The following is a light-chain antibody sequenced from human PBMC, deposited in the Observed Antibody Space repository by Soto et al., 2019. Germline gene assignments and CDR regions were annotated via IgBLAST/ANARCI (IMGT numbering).Light chain of an antibody. CDR3: SSYTCSSTYYV. CDR2: DVS. J-gene: IGLJ1*01. Sequence: QSALTQPASVSGSPGQSITISCTGTSSDVGGYNYVSWYQQHPGKAPKLMIYDVSNRPSGVSNRFSDSKSGNTASLTISGLQAEDEADYYCSSYTCSSTYYVFGTGTKLTVL. V-gene: IGLV2-14*01. CDR1: SSDVGGYNY.